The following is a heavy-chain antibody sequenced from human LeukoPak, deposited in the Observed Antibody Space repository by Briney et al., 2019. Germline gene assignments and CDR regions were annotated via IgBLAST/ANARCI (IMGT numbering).Heavy chain of an antibody. Sequence: GGSLRLSCAASGFTFSSYAMSWVRQAPGKGLEWVSAISGSGGSTYYADSVKGRFTISRDNSKNTLYLQTNSLRAEDTAVYYCAKDVWSGPNPYYGMDVWGQGTTVTVSS. CDR3: AKDVWSGPNPYYGMDV. J-gene: IGHJ6*02. D-gene: IGHD3-3*01. V-gene: IGHV3-23*01. CDR2: ISGSGGST. CDR1: GFTFSSYA.